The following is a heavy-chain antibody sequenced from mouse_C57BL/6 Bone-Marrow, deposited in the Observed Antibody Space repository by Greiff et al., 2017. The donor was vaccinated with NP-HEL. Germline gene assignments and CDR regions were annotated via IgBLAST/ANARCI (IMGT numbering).Heavy chain of an antibody. Sequence: QVQLQQSDAELVKPGASVKISCKVSGYTFTDHTIHWMKQRPEQGLEWIGYIYPRDGSTKYNEKFKGKATLTADKSSSTAYMQLSSLTSEDSAVYFCARCHYSNYVFWHYAVDYWGQGTSVTVSS. J-gene: IGHJ4*01. D-gene: IGHD2-5*01. V-gene: IGHV1-78*01. CDR1: GYTFTDHT. CDR2: IYPRDGST. CDR3: ARCHYSNYVFWHYAVDY.